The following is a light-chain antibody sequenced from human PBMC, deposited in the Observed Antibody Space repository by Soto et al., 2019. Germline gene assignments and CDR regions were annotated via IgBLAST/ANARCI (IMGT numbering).Light chain of an antibody. CDR2: AAS. Sequence: IQLTQSPSSLSASMGDRVTITCRSSQGISRSLAWYQQKPGQAPKVLIYAASTLQSGVPSRFSGSGSGTDFTLTISSLQPEDFATYYCQQVNTFPLTFGGGTKVDIK. CDR1: QGISRS. CDR3: QQVNTFPLT. J-gene: IGKJ4*02. V-gene: IGKV1-9*01.